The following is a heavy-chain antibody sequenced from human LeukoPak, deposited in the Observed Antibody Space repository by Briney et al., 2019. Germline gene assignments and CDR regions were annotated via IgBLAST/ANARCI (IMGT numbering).Heavy chain of an antibody. CDR2: INPNSGGT. J-gene: IGHJ5*02. Sequence: ASVKVSCKASGYTFTGYYVHWVRQAPGQGLEWMGRINPNSGGTNYAQKFQGRVTMTRDTSISTAYMELSRLRSDDTAVYYCARATYYYDSSGDRGWFDPWGQGTLVTVSS. CDR1: GYTFTGYY. D-gene: IGHD3-22*01. V-gene: IGHV1-2*06. CDR3: ARATYYYDSSGDRGWFDP.